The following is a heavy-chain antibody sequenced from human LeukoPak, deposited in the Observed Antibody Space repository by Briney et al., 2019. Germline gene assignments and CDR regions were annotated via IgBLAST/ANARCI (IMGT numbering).Heavy chain of an antibody. CDR2: IKYSGST. V-gene: IGHV4-31*03. Sequence: SETLSLTCTVSGGSISSGGYYWSWIRQHPGKGLEWIGYIKYSGSTHYNPSLKSRVTISVDTFKNQFSLKLGSVTAADTAVYYCARASRLGELSLGYWGQGTLVTVSS. D-gene: IGHD3-16*02. CDR3: ARASRLGELSLGY. J-gene: IGHJ4*02. CDR1: GGSISSGGYY.